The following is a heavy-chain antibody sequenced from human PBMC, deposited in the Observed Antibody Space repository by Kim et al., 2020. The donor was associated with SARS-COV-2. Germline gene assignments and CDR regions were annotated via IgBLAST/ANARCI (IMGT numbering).Heavy chain of an antibody. Sequence: KYYVDSVKCRFTISRDNAKNSLYLQMNSLRAEDTAVYYCAREGYSGSLYPWGQGTLVTVSS. CDR2: K. D-gene: IGHD1-26*01. CDR3: AREGYSGSLYP. J-gene: IGHJ5*02. V-gene: IGHV3-7*03.